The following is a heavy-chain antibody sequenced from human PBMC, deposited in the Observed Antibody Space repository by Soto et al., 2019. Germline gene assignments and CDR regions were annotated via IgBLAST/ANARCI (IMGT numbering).Heavy chain of an antibody. Sequence: QVQLQESGPGLVKPSQTLSLTCTVSGGSISSGDYYWSWIRQPPGKGLEWIGYIYYSGSTYYNPSLKSRVTISVDTSKNQFSLKLSSVTAADTAVYYCDRGGPTGGSYKYNWFDPWGQGTLVTVSS. V-gene: IGHV4-30-4*01. CDR2: IYYSGST. CDR3: DRGGPTGGSYKYNWFDP. J-gene: IGHJ5*02. CDR1: GGSISSGDYY. D-gene: IGHD2-15*01.